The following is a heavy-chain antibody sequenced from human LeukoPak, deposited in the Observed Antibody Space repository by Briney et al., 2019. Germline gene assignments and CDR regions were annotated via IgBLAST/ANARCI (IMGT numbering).Heavy chain of an antibody. D-gene: IGHD2-21*01. CDR2: IKQDGGER. J-gene: IGHJ4*02. CDR1: GFTFSGYW. CDR3: VGGMVS. V-gene: IGHV3-7*01. Sequence: PGGSLRLSCAASGFTFSGYWMTWVRQAPGKGLEWVANIKQDGGERYYVDSVKGRFTISRDNAKNSLYLQMNSLRGDDTAVYYCVGGMVSWGQGTLVTVSS.